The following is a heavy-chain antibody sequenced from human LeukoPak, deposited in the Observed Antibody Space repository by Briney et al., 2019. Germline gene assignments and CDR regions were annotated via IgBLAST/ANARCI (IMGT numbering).Heavy chain of an antibody. CDR2: ISWNSGSI. D-gene: IGHD3-22*01. V-gene: IGHV3-9*01. CDR1: GFTFDDYA. CDR3: ARGDSSGPHY. J-gene: IGHJ4*02. Sequence: GGSLRLSCAASGFTFDDYAMHWVRQAPGKGLEWVSGISWNSGSIGYADSVKGRFTISRDNAKNSLYLQMNSLRAEDTAVYYCARGDSSGPHYWGQGTLVTVSS.